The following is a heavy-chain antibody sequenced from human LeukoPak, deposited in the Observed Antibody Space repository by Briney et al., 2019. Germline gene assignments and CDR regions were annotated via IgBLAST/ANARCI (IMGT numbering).Heavy chain of an antibody. J-gene: IGHJ4*02. CDR1: GGSFSGYY. D-gene: IGHD3-10*01. V-gene: IGHV4-34*01. CDR3: ARPMVRGVGSYYFDY. Sequence: SETPSLTCAVYGGSFSGYYWSWIRQPPGKGLEWIGEINHSGSTNYNPSLKSRVTISVDTSKNQFSLKLSSVTAADTAVYYCARPMVRGVGSYYFDYWGQGTLVTVSS. CDR2: INHSGST.